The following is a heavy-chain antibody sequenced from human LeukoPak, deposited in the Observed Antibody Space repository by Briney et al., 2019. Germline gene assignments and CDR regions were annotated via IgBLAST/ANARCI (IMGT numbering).Heavy chain of an antibody. D-gene: IGHD3-10*01. CDR1: GYSISSGYY. CDR2: IYHSGST. Sequence: SETLSLTRTVSGYSISSGYYRGWIRQPPGKGLEWIGSIYHSGSTYYNSSLKSRVTISVDTSKNQFSLKLSSVTAADTAVYYCARGDYGSGSYYNEYFDYWGQGTLVTVSS. CDR3: ARGDYGSGSYYNEYFDY. J-gene: IGHJ4*02. V-gene: IGHV4-38-2*02.